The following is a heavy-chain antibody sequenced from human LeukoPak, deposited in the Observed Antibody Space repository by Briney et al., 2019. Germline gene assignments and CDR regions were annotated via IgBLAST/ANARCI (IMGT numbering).Heavy chain of an antibody. CDR1: GFTFSSYW. CDR2: IKQDGSEK. J-gene: IGHJ6*02. V-gene: IGHV3-7*01. D-gene: IGHD6-19*01. Sequence: GGSLRLSCAASGFTFSSYWMSWVRQAPGKGLEWVANIKQDGSEKYYVDSVKGRFTISRDNAKNSPYLQMNSLRAEDTAVYYCARDQTLSSGSYYYYGMDVWGQGTTVTVSS. CDR3: ARDQTLSSGSYYYYGMDV.